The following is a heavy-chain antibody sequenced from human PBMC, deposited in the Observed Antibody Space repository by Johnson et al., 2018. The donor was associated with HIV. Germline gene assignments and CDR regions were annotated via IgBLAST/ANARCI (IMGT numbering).Heavy chain of an antibody. Sequence: QVQLVESGGGVVQPGRSLRLSCAASAFSFSNYPMHWVRQAPGKGLEWVAVISYDGSTYYADSVKGRFTISRDNSKNTLYLQMNSLRAGDTALYYCARAVCRGGRCYSHDAFDIWGQGTMVTVSS. CDR3: ARAVCRGGRCYSHDAFDI. CDR1: AFSFSNYP. V-gene: IGHV3-30-3*01. CDR2: ISYDGST. J-gene: IGHJ3*02. D-gene: IGHD2-15*01.